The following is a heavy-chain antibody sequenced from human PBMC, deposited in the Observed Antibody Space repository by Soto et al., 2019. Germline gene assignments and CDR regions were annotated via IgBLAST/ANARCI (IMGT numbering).Heavy chain of an antibody. J-gene: IGHJ5*02. CDR2: IYYSGST. CDR1: GGSISSSSYY. CDR3: GLLEWAEASNWFDP. D-gene: IGHD3-3*01. V-gene: IGHV4-39*01. Sequence: KPSETLSLTCTVSGGSISSSSYYWGWIRQPPGKGLEWIGSIYYSGSTYYSPSLKSRVTISVETSKNQFSLKLSSVTAADTAVYYCGLLEWAEASNWFDPWGQGTLVTVSS.